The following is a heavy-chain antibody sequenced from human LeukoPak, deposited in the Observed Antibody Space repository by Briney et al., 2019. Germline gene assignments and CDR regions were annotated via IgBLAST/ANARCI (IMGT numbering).Heavy chain of an antibody. J-gene: IGHJ3*02. Sequence: PGGSLRLSCAASGFTFSSYSMNWVRQAPGKGLEWVSYISSSSSTIYYADSVKGRFTISRDNAKNSLYLQMNSLRAEDTAVYYCARPLRDIVVVPAAIPAFDIWGQGTMVTVSS. D-gene: IGHD2-2*02. CDR3: ARPLRDIVVVPAAIPAFDI. CDR2: ISSSSSTI. CDR1: GFTFSSYS. V-gene: IGHV3-48*04.